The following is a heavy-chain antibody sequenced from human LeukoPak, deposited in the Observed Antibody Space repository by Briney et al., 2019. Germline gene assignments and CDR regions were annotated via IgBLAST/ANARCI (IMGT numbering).Heavy chain of an antibody. CDR2: IIPIFGTA. CDR1: GGTFSSYA. CDR3: ARAEVVPAAVDY. D-gene: IGHD2-2*01. V-gene: IGHV1-69*05. Sequence: SVKVSCKASGGTFSSYAISWVRQAPGQGLEWMGRIIPIFGTANYAQKFQGRVTITTDESTSTAYMELRSLRSDDTAVYYCARAEVVPAAVDYWGQGTLVTVSS. J-gene: IGHJ4*02.